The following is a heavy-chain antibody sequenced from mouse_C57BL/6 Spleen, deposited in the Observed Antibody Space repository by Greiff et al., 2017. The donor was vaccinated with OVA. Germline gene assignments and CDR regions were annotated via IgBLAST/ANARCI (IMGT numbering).Heavy chain of an antibody. Sequence: QVQLQQPGAELVRPGSSVKLSCKASGYTFTSYWMDWVKQRPGQGLEWIGNIYPSDSETHYNQKFKDKATLTVDKSSSTAYMQLSSLTSEDSAVYYCARSRYYGSSQYYYAMDYWGQGTSVTVSS. CDR1: GYTFTSYW. V-gene: IGHV1-61*01. CDR3: ARSRYYGSSQYYYAMDY. J-gene: IGHJ4*01. CDR2: IYPSDSET. D-gene: IGHD1-1*01.